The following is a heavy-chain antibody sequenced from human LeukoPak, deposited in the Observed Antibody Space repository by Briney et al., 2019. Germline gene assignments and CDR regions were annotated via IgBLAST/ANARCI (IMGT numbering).Heavy chain of an antibody. V-gene: IGHV3-30*02. CDR2: IRYDGSNK. Sequence: PGGSLRLSCAASGFTFSSYGMHWVRQAPGKGLEWVAFIRYDGSNKYYADSVKGRFTISRDNSKNTLYLQMNSLRAEDTAVYYCAKDSSNVVIHYTPLVDYWGQGTLVTVSS. CDR1: GFTFSSYG. J-gene: IGHJ4*02. D-gene: IGHD3-22*01. CDR3: AKDSSNVVIHYTPLVDY.